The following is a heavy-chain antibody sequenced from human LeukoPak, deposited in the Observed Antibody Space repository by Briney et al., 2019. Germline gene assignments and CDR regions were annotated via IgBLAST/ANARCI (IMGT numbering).Heavy chain of an antibody. D-gene: IGHD6-13*01. CDR3: ARDSRQQLVSYYYYYYMDV. Sequence: ASVKVSCKASGYTFTSYYMHWVRQAPGQGLEWMGWINPNSGGTNYAQKFQGRVTMTRDTSISTAYMELSRLRSDDTAVYYCARDSRQQLVSYYYYYYMDVWGKGTTVTVSS. CDR1: GYTFTSYY. CDR2: INPNSGGT. V-gene: IGHV1-2*02. J-gene: IGHJ6*03.